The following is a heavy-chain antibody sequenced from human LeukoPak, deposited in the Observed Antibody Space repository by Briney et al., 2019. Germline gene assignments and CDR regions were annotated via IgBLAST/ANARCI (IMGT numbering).Heavy chain of an antibody. CDR2: IYYSGST. V-gene: IGHV4-61*08. Sequence: SQTLSLTCTVSGGSISSGGYYWSWIRQHPGKGLEWIGYIYYSGSTNYNPSLKSRVTISVDTSKNQFSLKLSSVTAADTAVYYCARWPEQWLAYGMDVWGQGTTVTVSS. CDR3: ARWPEQWLAYGMDV. D-gene: IGHD6-19*01. CDR1: GGSISSGGYY. J-gene: IGHJ6*02.